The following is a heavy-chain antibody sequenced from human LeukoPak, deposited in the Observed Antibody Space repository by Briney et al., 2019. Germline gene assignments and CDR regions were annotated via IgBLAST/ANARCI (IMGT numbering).Heavy chain of an antibody. CDR3: ARDEYSSSSNYYYYYMDV. D-gene: IGHD6-6*01. J-gene: IGHJ6*03. CDR2: IYYSGST. V-gene: IGHV4-59*01. CDR1: GGSISSYY. Sequence: PSETLSLTCTVSGGSISSYYWSWIRQPPGKGLEWIGYIYYSGSTNYNPSLKSRVTISVDTSKNQFSLKLSSVTAADTAVYYCARDEYSSSSNYYYYYMDVWGKGTTVTVSS.